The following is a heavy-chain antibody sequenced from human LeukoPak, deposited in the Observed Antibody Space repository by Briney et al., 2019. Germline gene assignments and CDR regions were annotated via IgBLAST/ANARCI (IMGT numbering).Heavy chain of an antibody. CDR2: IYHSGST. V-gene: IGHV4-4*02. CDR1: GGSISSSNW. CDR3: ARGALGSGSYYNGMDV. Sequence: SETLSLTCAVSGGSISSSNWWSWVRQPPGKGLEWIGEIYHSGSTNYNPSLKSRVTISVDKSKNQFSLKLSSVTAADTAVYYCARGALGSGSYYNGMDVWGKGTTVTVSS. J-gene: IGHJ6*04. D-gene: IGHD3-10*01.